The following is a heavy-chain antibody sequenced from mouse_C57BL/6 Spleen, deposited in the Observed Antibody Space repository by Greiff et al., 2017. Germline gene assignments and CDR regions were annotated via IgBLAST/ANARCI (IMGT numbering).Heavy chain of an antibody. D-gene: IGHD3-2*02. V-gene: IGHV1-76*01. Sequence: VKLMESGAELVRPGASVKLSCKASGYTFTDYYINWVKQRPGQGLEWIARIYPGSGNTYYNEKFKGKATLTAEKSSSTAYMQLSSLTSEDSAVYFCARSGAGYAMDYWGQGTSVTVSS. CDR3: ARSGAGYAMDY. CDR2: IYPGSGNT. J-gene: IGHJ4*01. CDR1: GYTFTDYY.